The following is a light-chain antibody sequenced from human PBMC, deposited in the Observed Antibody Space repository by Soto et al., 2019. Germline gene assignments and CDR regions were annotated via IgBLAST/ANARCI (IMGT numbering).Light chain of an antibody. Sequence: EIVMTQSPATLSVSPGERATLSCRTSQSVLRNLAWYQQKPGQAPRLLIYDASTRATAIPARFSGSGSGTEFTLTISSLQSEDFAVYYCQQYNDWLGTFGPGTKVHLK. CDR2: DAS. J-gene: IGKJ3*01. V-gene: IGKV3-15*01. CDR1: QSVLRN. CDR3: QQYNDWLGT.